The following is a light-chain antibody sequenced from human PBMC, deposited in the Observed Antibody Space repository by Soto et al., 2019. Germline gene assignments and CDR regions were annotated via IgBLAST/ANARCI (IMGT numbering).Light chain of an antibody. V-gene: IGKV1-12*01. CDR3: QQAASFPIT. Sequence: DIQMTQSPPYVSASVGDRVTITCRASQGIKNWLAWYRQKPGKAPNLLIYTGSSLQSGVPSRFSGSGSGTDFTLTINSLQPEDFATYYCQQAASFPITFGQGTRLEIK. J-gene: IGKJ5*01. CDR2: TGS. CDR1: QGIKNW.